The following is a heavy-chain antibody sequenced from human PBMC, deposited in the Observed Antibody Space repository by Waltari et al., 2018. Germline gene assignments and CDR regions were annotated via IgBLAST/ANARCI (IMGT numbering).Heavy chain of an antibody. CDR2: IRSRTKGDAK. V-gene: IGHV3-73*01. J-gene: IGHJ4*02. CDR1: GLIFSDYA. D-gene: IGHD7-27*01. CDR3: IRPFEMGID. Sequence: EVQLVESGGALVQPGGSLKLACAASGLIFSDYAIHWGRQASGKGPGWGGRIRSRTKGDAKGYAESVQGRFTISRDDSKNTVYLEMNSLKTDDTAVYYCIRPFEMGIDWGRGTLVTVSS.